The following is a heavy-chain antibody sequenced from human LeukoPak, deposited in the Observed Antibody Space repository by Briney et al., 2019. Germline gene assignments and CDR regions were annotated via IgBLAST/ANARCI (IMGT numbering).Heavy chain of an antibody. Sequence: SETLSLTCTVSGYSISSGYYWGWIRQPPGKGLEWIGSIYHTGSTYYNPSLKSRVTISVDTSKSQFSLKLSSVTAADTAVYYCARESSGSYVIPYYFDSWGQGTLVTVSS. CDR2: IYHTGST. CDR3: ARESSGSYVIPYYFDS. CDR1: GYSISSGYY. D-gene: IGHD1-26*01. V-gene: IGHV4-38-2*02. J-gene: IGHJ4*02.